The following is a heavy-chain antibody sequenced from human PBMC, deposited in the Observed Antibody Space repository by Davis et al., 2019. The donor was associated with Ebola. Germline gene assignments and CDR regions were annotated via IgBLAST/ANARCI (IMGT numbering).Heavy chain of an antibody. V-gene: IGHV3-74*01. CDR1: GFRFSSYD. Sequence: HTGGSLRLSCAASGFRFSSYDMSWVRQAPGKGLVWLSRISPDGSRTGYADSVKGRFAFSRDNAKNTLYLQMNSLRADDTAVYYCARDPFFFRLGELSLGYDYWGQGTLVTVSS. D-gene: IGHD3-16*02. CDR2: ISPDGSRT. J-gene: IGHJ4*02. CDR3: ARDPFFFRLGELSLGYDY.